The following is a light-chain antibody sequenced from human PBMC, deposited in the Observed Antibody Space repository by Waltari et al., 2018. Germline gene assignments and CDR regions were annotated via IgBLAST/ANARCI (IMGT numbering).Light chain of an antibody. Sequence: EIVLTQSPGTLPLSPGERATPSCRASQSVSSSYLAWYQQKPGQAPRLVIYGATSRATGIPDRFSGSGSGTDFTLTISGLEPEDFAVYYCQQYGSSPWTFGQGTKVEIK. CDR2: GAT. CDR3: QQYGSSPWT. CDR1: QSVSSSY. J-gene: IGKJ1*01. V-gene: IGKV3-20*01.